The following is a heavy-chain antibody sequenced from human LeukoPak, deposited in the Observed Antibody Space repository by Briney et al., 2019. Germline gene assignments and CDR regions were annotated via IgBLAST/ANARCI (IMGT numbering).Heavy chain of an antibody. CDR3: ARDLRVGASSGY. J-gene: IGHJ4*02. CDR1: GYTFTGYY. V-gene: IGHV1-2*02. CDR2: INPNSGAT. D-gene: IGHD1-26*01. Sequence: GASVKVSCKASGYTFTGYYMHWVRQAPGQGLEWMGWINPNSGATNYAQKFQGRVTMTRDTSISTAYMELSRLRSDDTAVYYCARDLRVGASSGYWGQGTLVTVSS.